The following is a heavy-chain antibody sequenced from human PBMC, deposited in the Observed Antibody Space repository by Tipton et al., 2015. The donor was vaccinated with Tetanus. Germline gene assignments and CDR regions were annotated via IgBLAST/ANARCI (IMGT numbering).Heavy chain of an antibody. CDR2: INHSGST. Sequence: TLSLTCAVYGGSFSGYYWSWIRQPPGKGLEWIGEINHSGSTNYNPSLKSRVTISVDTSKNQFSLKLSSVTAADTAVYYCARGLLVVVPAARGRSNGFAPWGQGTLVTVSS. CDR3: ARGLLVVVPAARGRSNGFAP. J-gene: IGHJ5*02. V-gene: IGHV4-34*01. CDR1: GGSFSGYY. D-gene: IGHD2-2*01.